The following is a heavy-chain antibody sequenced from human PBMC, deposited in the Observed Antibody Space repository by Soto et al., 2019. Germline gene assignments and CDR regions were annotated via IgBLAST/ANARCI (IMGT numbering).Heavy chain of an antibody. J-gene: IGHJ6*02. V-gene: IGHV3-15*07. CDR2: IKSKTDGGTT. CDR1: GFTFSNAW. D-gene: IGHD3-10*01. Sequence: GGSLRLSCAASGFTFSNAWMNWVRQAPGKGLEWVGRIKSKTDGGTTDYAAPVKGRFTISRDDSKNTLYLQMNSLKTEDTAVYYCTTDKTMVRGVRYGMDVWGQGTTVTVSS. CDR3: TTDKTMVRGVRYGMDV.